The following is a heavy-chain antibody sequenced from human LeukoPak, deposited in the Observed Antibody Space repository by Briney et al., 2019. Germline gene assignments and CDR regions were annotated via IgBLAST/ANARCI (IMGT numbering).Heavy chain of an antibody. CDR1: GFTFSSYS. CDR2: IYYSGST. J-gene: IGHJ4*02. D-gene: IGHD1-26*01. V-gene: IGHV4-39*01. Sequence: GSLRLSCAASGFTFSSYSMNWIRQPPGKGLEWIGSIYYSGSTYYNPSLKSRVTISVDTSKNQFSLKLSSVTAADTAVYYCAIRVGPTQTCYFDYWGQGTLVTVSS. CDR3: AIRVGPTQTCYFDY.